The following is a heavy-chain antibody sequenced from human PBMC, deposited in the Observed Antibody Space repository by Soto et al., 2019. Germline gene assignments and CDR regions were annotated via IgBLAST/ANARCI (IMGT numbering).Heavy chain of an antibody. J-gene: IGHJ4*02. V-gene: IGHV1-69*04. CDR1: GGTFSSYT. D-gene: IGHD6-13*01. CDR3: AREGIAAAYYFDY. CDR2: IIPILGIA. Sequence: SVKVSCKASGGTFSSYTIGWVRQAPGQGLEWMGRIIPILGIANYAQKFQGRVTITADKSTSTAYMELSSLRAEDTAVYYCAREGIAAAYYFDYWGQGTLVTVSS.